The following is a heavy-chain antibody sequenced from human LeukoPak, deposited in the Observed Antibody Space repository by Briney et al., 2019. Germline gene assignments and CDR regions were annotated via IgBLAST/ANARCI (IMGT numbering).Heavy chain of an antibody. CDR2: ISWNSGSI. Sequence: GGSLRLSCAASGFTFDDYAMHWVRQAPGKGLEWVSGISWNSGSIGYADSVKGRFTISRDNAKNSLYLQMNGLRAEDTALYYCAKGITMIVVVNDYMDVWGKGTTVTVSS. CDR1: GFTFDDYA. J-gene: IGHJ6*03. CDR3: AKGITMIVVVNDYMDV. D-gene: IGHD3-22*01. V-gene: IGHV3-9*01.